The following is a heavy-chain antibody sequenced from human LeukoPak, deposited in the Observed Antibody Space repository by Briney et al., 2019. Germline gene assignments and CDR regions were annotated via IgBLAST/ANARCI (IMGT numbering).Heavy chain of an antibody. CDR3: ARAVIVVAAATQRNWFDP. Sequence: PSETLSLTCAVYGGSFSGYYWSWLRQPPGKGLEWIGEIIHRGSTYYNPSLKSRVTISVDTSKNQFSLKLSSVTAADTAIYYCARAVIVVAAATQRNWFDPWGQGTLVTVSS. CDR2: IIHRGST. J-gene: IGHJ5*02. CDR1: GGSFSGYY. D-gene: IGHD2-15*01. V-gene: IGHV4-34*12.